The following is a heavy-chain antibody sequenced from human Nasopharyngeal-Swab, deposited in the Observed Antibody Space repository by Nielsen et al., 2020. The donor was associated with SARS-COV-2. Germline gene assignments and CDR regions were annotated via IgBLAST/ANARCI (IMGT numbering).Heavy chain of an antibody. J-gene: IGHJ4*02. V-gene: IGHV3-74*01. CDR1: GFTFSSYW. CDR2: INSDGSST. Sequence: GESLKIPCAASGFTFSSYWMHWVRQAPGKGLVWVSRINSDGSSTSYADSVKGRFTISRDNAKNTLYLQMNSLRAEDTAVYYCASGQSTADYWGQGTLVTVSS. D-gene: IGHD1-1*01. CDR3: ASGQSTADY.